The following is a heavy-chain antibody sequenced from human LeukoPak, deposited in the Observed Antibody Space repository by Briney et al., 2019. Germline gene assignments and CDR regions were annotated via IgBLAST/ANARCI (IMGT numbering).Heavy chain of an antibody. CDR3: ARDVTTYWYFDL. J-gene: IGHJ2*01. CDR1: GFTFNIYS. V-gene: IGHV3-48*04. Sequence: GGSLRLSCAASGFTFNIYSMNWVRQAPGKGLEWVSYISSSSNTIYYADSVKGRFTISRDNAKNSLYLQMNSLRAEDTAVYYCARDVTTYWYFDLWGRGTLVTVSS. D-gene: IGHD4-17*01. CDR2: ISSSSNTI.